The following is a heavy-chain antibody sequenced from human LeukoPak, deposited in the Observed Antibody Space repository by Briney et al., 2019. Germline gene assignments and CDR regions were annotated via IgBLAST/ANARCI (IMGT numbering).Heavy chain of an antibody. D-gene: IGHD3-10*01. Sequence: SETLSLTCTVSGGSISSSSYYWGWIRQPPGKGLEWIGSIYHSGSTYYNPSLKSRVTISVDTSKNQFSLKLSSVTAADTAVYYCARVVEGFGELLHFDYWGQGTLVTVSS. CDR1: GGSISSSSYY. J-gene: IGHJ4*02. V-gene: IGHV4-39*07. CDR2: IYHSGST. CDR3: ARVVEGFGELLHFDY.